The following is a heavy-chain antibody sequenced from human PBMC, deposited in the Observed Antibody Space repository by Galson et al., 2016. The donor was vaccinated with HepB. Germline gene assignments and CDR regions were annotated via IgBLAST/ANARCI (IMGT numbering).Heavy chain of an antibody. Sequence: SLRLSCAASGFTFSTYVMNWVRQAPGKGLEWVSQISGRGTYTDYADSVKGRFTISRDNSKSTLFLQLNSLRVEDTAVYYCAKALRRAPPYYLDLWGQGTLVTVSS. D-gene: IGHD3-16*01. V-gene: IGHV3-23*01. CDR1: GFTFSTYV. CDR2: ISGRGTYT. CDR3: AKALRRAPPYYLDL. J-gene: IGHJ4*02.